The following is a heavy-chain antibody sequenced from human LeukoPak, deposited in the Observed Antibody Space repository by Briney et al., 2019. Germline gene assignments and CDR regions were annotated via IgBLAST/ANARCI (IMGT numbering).Heavy chain of an antibody. CDR2: INPNSGGT. J-gene: IGHJ5*02. V-gene: IGHV1-2*02. Sequence: ASVKVSCKASGYTFTGYYMHWVRQAPGQGLEWIGWINPNSGGTNYAQKFLGRVTMTRDTSISTAYMELSRLRSDDTAVYYCARDPTQKYYDFWSGSWGQGTLVTVSS. CDR3: ARDPTQKYYDFWSGS. D-gene: IGHD3-3*01. CDR1: GYTFTGYY.